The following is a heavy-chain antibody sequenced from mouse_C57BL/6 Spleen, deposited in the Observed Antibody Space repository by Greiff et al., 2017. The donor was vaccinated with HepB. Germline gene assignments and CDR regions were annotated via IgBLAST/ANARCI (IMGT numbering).Heavy chain of an antibody. D-gene: IGHD1-1*01. V-gene: IGHV7-3*01. J-gene: IGHJ1*03. Sequence: EVQRVESGGGLVQPGGSLSLSCAASGFTFTDYYMSWVRQPPGKALEWLGFIRNKANGYTTEYSASVKGRFTISRDNSQSILYLQMNALRAEDSATYDCARYMVITTVVARTGYFDVWGTGTTVTVSS. CDR3: ARYMVITTVVARTGYFDV. CDR2: IRNKANGYTT. CDR1: GFTFTDYY.